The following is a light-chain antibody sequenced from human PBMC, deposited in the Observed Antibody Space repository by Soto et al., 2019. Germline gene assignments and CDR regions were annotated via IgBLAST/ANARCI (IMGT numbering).Light chain of an antibody. CDR1: QSISSY. CDR3: QQSCSTPYT. CDR2: AAS. Sequence: DIQMTQSPSSLSASIGDRVTITCRASQSISSYLNWYQQKPGKAPKLLIYAASSLQSGVRSRFSGSGSRTDFTLTTSSLQPEDFATYYCQQSCSTPYTFGQGTKLEIK. J-gene: IGKJ2*01. V-gene: IGKV1-39*01.